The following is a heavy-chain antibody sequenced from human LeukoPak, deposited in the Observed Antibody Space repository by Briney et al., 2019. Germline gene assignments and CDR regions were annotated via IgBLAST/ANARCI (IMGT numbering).Heavy chain of an antibody. CDR3: ARRGYSYGYVKGFDP. CDR1: GGSISSYY. CDR2: IYYSGST. V-gene: IGHV4-59*08. Sequence: PSETLSLTCTLSGGSISSYYWSWIRQPPGKGLEWIGYIYYSGSTNYNPSLKSRVTISVDTSKNQFSLKLSSVTAADTAVYYCARRGYSYGYVKGFDPWGQGTLVTVSS. D-gene: IGHD5-18*01. J-gene: IGHJ5*02.